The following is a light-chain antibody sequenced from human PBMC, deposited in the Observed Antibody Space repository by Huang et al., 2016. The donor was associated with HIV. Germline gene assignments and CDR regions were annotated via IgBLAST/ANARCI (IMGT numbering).Light chain of an antibody. J-gene: IGKJ4*01. Sequence: EIKMTQSPATLSVSPGGRVTLSCRASQNVRNNLVWYQQKTVQAPRLLIYDTSTRASGIPARFSGSGSGTEFTLTISGRQSEDFAIYYCQQYDKWPPGLTFGGGTKVEI. CDR1: QNVRNN. V-gene: IGKV3D-15*01. CDR3: QQYDKWPPGLT. CDR2: DTS.